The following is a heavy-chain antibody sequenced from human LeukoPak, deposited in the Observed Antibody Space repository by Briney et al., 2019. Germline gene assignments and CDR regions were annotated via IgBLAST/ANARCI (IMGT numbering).Heavy chain of an antibody. CDR2: IYTSGST. CDR3: ARGGVPVVVITDAFDI. V-gene: IGHV4-4*07. CDR1: GGSISSYY. Sequence: PSETLSLTCTVSGGSISSYYWSWIRQPAGKGLEWIGRIYTSGSTNYNPSLKSRVTMSVDTSKNQFSLKLSSVTAADTAVYYCARGGVPVVVITDAFDIWGQGTMVTVSS. J-gene: IGHJ3*02. D-gene: IGHD3-22*01.